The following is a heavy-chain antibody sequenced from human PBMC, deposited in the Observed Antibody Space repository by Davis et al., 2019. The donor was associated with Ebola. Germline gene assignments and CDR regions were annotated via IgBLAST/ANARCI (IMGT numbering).Heavy chain of an antibody. CDR2: INAGNGNT. CDR1: GYTFTSYA. D-gene: IGHD5/OR15-5a*01. CDR3: AREGGLRQGFDY. V-gene: IGHV1-3*01. Sequence: AASVKVSCKASGYTFTSYAMHWVRQAPGQRLEWMGWINAGNGNTKYSQKFQGRVTITRDTSASTAYMGLSSLRSEDTAVYYCAREGGLRQGFDYWGQGTLVTVSS. J-gene: IGHJ4*02.